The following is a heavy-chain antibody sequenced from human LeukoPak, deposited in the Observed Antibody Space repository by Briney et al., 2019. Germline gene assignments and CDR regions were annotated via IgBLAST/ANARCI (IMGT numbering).Heavy chain of an antibody. CDR1: GFTFSSYG. CDR3: AREQWPNHYFDY. V-gene: IGHV3-33*01. Sequence: GRSLRLSCAASGFTFSSYGMHWVRQAPGKGLEWVAVIWYDGSNKYYADSVKGRFTISRDNSKNTLYLQMNSLRAEDTAVYYCAREQWPNHYFDYWGQGTLVTVSS. J-gene: IGHJ4*02. D-gene: IGHD6-19*01. CDR2: IWYDGSNK.